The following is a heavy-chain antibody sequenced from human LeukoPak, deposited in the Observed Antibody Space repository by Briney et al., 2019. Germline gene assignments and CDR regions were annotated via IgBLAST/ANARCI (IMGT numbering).Heavy chain of an antibody. Sequence: ASVKVSCKASGYTFTGYHMHWMRQAPGQGLEWMGRINPNSGDTNYAQKFQGRVTMTRDTSISTAYMELSRLRSDDTAVYYCARDYCGGDCFPDYWGQGTLVTVSS. CDR2: INPNSGDT. V-gene: IGHV1-2*06. CDR1: GYTFTGYH. J-gene: IGHJ4*02. CDR3: ARDYCGGDCFPDY. D-gene: IGHD2-21*02.